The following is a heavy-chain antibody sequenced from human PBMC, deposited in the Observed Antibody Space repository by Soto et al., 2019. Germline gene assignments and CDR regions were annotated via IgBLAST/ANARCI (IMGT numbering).Heavy chain of an antibody. CDR2: IKQDGSEK. CDR3: ARLHSYCGGDCYYPFDP. D-gene: IGHD2-21*01. V-gene: IGHV3-7*01. Sequence: EVQLVESGGGLVQPGGSLRLSCAASGFTFSSYWMSWVRQAPGKGLEWVANIKQDGSEKYYVDSVKGRFTISRDNATNSLYLQMTSLRADDTAVYYCARLHSYCGGDCYYPFDPWGQGTLVTVSS. CDR1: GFTFSSYW. J-gene: IGHJ5*02.